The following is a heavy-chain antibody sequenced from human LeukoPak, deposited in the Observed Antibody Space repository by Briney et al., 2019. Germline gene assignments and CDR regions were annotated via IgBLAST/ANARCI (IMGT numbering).Heavy chain of an antibody. J-gene: IGHJ4*02. CDR3: AKSFDFSNGHSPILTPFDS. CDR1: GFTFSSSA. Sequence: TGGSLRLSCAASGFTFSSSAMSWVRQALGKGLEWVSSISARGISTYYADSVKGRFTISRDNSKNTLYLQMNSLRGDDIGVYYCAKSFDFSNGHSPILTPFDSWGQGTLVSVSS. V-gene: IGHV3-23*01. CDR2: ISARGIST. D-gene: IGHD3-3*01.